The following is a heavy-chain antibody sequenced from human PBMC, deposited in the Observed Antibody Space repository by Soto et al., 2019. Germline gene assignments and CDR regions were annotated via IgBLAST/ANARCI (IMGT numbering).Heavy chain of an antibody. J-gene: IGHJ3*01. V-gene: IGHV4-59*01. CDR3: ASGTPFIGGSRDAFDF. CDR1: GGSISSYY. CDR2: IYYSGST. D-gene: IGHD2-15*01. Sequence: SETLSLTCTVSGGSISSYYWSWIRQPPVKGLEWIGYIYYSGSTNYNPSLKSRVTISVDTSKNQFSLKLSSVTAADTAVYYCASGTPFIGGSRDAFDFWGQGTMVTGSS.